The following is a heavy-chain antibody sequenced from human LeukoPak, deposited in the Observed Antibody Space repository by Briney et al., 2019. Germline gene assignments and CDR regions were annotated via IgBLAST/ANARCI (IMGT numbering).Heavy chain of an antibody. CDR1: GFTFSSYA. Sequence: GGSLRLSCAASGFTFSSYAMSWVRQAPGKGLEWVSVIYSGGSTYYADSVKGRFTISRDNSKNTLYLQMNSLRAEDTAVYYCARDGYYYDSSGYYYDFDYWGQGTLVTVSS. CDR2: IYSGGST. V-gene: IGHV3-66*01. J-gene: IGHJ4*02. D-gene: IGHD3-22*01. CDR3: ARDGYYYDSSGYYYDFDY.